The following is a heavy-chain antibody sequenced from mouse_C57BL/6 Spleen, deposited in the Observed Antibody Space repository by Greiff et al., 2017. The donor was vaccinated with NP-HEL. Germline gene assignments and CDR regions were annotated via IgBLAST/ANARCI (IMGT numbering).Heavy chain of an antibody. CDR2: INPGSGGT. D-gene: IGHD2-4*01. CDR3: ARSGDYDRGYAMDY. CDR1: GYAFTNYL. V-gene: IGHV1-54*01. J-gene: IGHJ4*01. Sequence: VQLQQSGAELVRPGTSVKVSCKASGYAFTNYLIEWVKQRPGQGLEWIGVINPGSGGTNYNEKFKGKATLTADKSSSTAYMQLSSLTSEDSAVYVCARSGDYDRGYAMDYWGQGTSVTVSS.